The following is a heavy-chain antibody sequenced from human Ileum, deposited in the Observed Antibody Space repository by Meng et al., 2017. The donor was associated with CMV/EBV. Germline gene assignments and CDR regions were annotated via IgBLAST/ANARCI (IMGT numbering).Heavy chain of an antibody. V-gene: IGHV4-4*07. CDR2: IHTSGST. CDR3: AREKSSCTSSTCYGVDS. CDR1: DAFLSSSI. J-gene: IGHJ4*02. Sequence: VGLEESCPELVTLCEPPHSTFPFSDAFLSSSIWSWIRPSAGTGLEWIGRIHTSGSTNYNPSHKSRVTLSLDTSKDQFALKLTSVTAAHTAVYYCAREKSSCTSSTCYGVDSWGQGTLVTVSS. D-gene: IGHD2-2*01.